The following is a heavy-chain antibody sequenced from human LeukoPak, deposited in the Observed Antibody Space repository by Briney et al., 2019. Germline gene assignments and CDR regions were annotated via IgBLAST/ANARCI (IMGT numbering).Heavy chain of an antibody. V-gene: IGHV3-74*01. D-gene: IGHD3-10*01. J-gene: IGHJ4*02. Sequence: GGSLRLSCAASGFTFSSYWMHWVRQAPGKGLLWVSRINTDGSTTDYADSVKGRFTISRDNAKNTLYLQMNSLRAEDTAVYYCASILRSSSGYYFDYWGQGTLVTVSS. CDR1: GFTFSSYW. CDR2: INTDGSTT. CDR3: ASILRSSSGYYFDY.